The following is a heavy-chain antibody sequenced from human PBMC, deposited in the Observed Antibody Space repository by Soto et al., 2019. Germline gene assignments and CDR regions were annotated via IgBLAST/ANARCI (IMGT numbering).Heavy chain of an antibody. J-gene: IGHJ4*02. CDR1: GGSISSGDYY. CDR2: IYYSGST. CDR3: ASNSYGYTFYDY. D-gene: IGHD5-18*01. Sequence: PSATLSLTFTVSGGSISSGDYYWSWIRQPPGKGLEWIGYIYYSGSTYYNPSLKSRVTISVDTSKNQFSLKLSSVTAADTAVYYCASNSYGYTFYDYCGQGTLVTVSS. V-gene: IGHV4-30-4*01.